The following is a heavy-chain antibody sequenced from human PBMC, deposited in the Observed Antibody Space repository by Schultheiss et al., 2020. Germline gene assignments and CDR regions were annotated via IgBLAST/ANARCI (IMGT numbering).Heavy chain of an antibody. Sequence: SETLSLTCTVSGGSISSGGYYWSWIRQHPGKGLEWIGYIYYSGSTNYNPSLKSRVTISVDTSKNQFSLKLSSVTAADTAVYYCARVGGAGGGMDVWGQGTTVTVSS. D-gene: IGHD3-16*01. CDR1: GGSISSGGYY. V-gene: IGHV4-31*03. J-gene: IGHJ6*02. CDR2: IYYSGST. CDR3: ARVGGAGGGMDV.